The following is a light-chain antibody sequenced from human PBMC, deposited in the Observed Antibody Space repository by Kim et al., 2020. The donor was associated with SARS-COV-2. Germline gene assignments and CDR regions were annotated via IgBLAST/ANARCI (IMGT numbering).Light chain of an antibody. Sequence: SVPPGQTASITGSGDKLGDKYACWYQQKPGQSPVLVIYQDSKRPSGIPERFSGSNSGNTATLTISGTQAMDEADYYCQAWDSSTEVFGTGTKVTVL. CDR1: KLGDKY. CDR2: QDS. V-gene: IGLV3-1*01. J-gene: IGLJ1*01. CDR3: QAWDSSTEV.